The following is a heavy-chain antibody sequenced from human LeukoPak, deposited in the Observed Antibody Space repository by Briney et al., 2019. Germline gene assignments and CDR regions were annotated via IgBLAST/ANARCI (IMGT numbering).Heavy chain of an antibody. CDR2: ISSSGST. Sequence: PSQTLSLPCTVSGDSISSGDYYWSWIRQPAGKGLEWIGRISSSGSTNYNPSLKSRVTISVDTSKNQFSLKLSSVTAADTAVYYCARDPLREVDYWGQGTLVTVSS. CDR3: ARDPLREVDY. V-gene: IGHV4-61*02. D-gene: IGHD5-24*01. J-gene: IGHJ4*02. CDR1: GDSISSGDYY.